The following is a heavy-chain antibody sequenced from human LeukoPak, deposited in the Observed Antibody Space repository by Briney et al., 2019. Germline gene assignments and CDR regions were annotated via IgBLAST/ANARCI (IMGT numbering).Heavy chain of an antibody. CDR2: IKEDGSEK. J-gene: IGHJ4*02. CDR1: GFTFSNYW. V-gene: IGHV3-7*02. Sequence: GGSLRLSCAASGFTFSNYWMTWVRQAPGKGLEWVANIKEDGSEKYYVDSVKGRFTISRDNAKNSLYLQMNSLRAEDTALYYCARARNDYDSNGFSFLDYWGQGTLVTVSS. CDR3: ARARNDYDSNGFSFLDY. D-gene: IGHD3-22*01.